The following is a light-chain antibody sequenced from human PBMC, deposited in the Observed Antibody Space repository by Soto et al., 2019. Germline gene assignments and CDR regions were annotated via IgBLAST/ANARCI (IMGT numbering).Light chain of an antibody. CDR1: SFNIGSHP. CDR2: SNN. V-gene: IGLV1-44*01. J-gene: IGLJ2*01. CDR3: AASDDSWNGVV. Sequence: QAVLTQPPSASETPGQRVTISCSGSSFNIGSHPVNWYQQLPGTAPKVIIHSNNQRPSGVPDRFSGSKSGTSASLAISGLQSDDEADYFCAASDDSWNGVVFGGGTKLTVL.